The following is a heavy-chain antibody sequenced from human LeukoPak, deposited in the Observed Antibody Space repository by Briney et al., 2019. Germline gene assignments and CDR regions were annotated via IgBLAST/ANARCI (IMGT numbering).Heavy chain of an antibody. V-gene: IGHV4-34*01. J-gene: IGHJ2*01. CDR1: GGSFSGYY. D-gene: IGHD4-17*01. CDR2: INHSGST. CDR3: ARDTVTTNEYLDL. Sequence: PSETLSLTCAVYGGSFSGYYWSWIRQPPGKGLEWIGEINHSGSTNYNPSLKSRVTISVDTPKNQFSLKLSSVTAADTAVYYCARDTVTTNEYLDLWGRGTLVTVSS.